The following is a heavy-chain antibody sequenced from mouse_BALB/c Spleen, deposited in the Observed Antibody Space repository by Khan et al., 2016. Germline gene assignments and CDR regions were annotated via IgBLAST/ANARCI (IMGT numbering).Heavy chain of an antibody. CDR1: GYTFTNYG. CDR3: ARYRYYYGSSRYFDV. CDR2: INTYSGES. V-gene: IGHV9-3-1*01. J-gene: IGHJ1*01. Sequence: QIQLVQSGPELKKPGKTVKISCKASGYTFTNYGMNWVKQAPGKVLKWMGWINTYSGESTYADDFKGRFAFSLATSANTAYLQINNLKNEDTATYFCARYRYYYGSSRYFDVWGAGTTVTVSS. D-gene: IGHD1-1*01.